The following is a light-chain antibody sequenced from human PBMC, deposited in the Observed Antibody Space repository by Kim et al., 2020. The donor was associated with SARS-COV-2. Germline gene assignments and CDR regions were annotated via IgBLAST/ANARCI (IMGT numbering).Light chain of an antibody. CDR1: NIGSKT. Sequence: ELTQPPSVSVAPGKTARITCGRNNIGSKTVHWYQQKPGQAPVLVIFYDSDRPSGIPERLSGSNSGDTATLTISRVEAGDEADYYCQVWDTGSDHVVFGGGTQLTVL. J-gene: IGLJ2*01. CDR2: YDS. CDR3: QVWDTGSDHVV. V-gene: IGLV3-21*04.